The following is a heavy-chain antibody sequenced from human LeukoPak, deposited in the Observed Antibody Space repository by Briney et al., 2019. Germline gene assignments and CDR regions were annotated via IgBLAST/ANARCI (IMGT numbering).Heavy chain of an antibody. J-gene: IGHJ6*02. D-gene: IGHD2-2*01. CDR3: AKGLGYCRSTSCYGYYYGMDV. V-gene: IGHV4-30-4*01. CDR2: IYYSGST. Sequence: SETLSLTCTVSGGSISSYYWSWIRQPPGKGLEWIGYIYYSGSTYYNPSLKSRVTISVDTSKNQFSLKLSSVTAADTAVYYCAKGLGYCRSTSCYGYYYGMDVWGQGTTVTVSS. CDR1: GGSISSYY.